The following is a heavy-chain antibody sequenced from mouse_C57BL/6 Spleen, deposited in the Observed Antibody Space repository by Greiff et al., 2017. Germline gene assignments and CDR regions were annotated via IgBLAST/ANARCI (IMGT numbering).Heavy chain of an antibody. CDR2: INYDGSST. J-gene: IGHJ2*01. Sequence: EVMLVESEGGLVQPGSSMKLSCTASGFTFSDYYMAWVRQVPEKGLEWVANINYDGSSTYYLDSLKSRFIISRDNAKNILYLQMSSLKSEDTATYYCARVGWLLRDYFDYWGQGTTLTVPS. D-gene: IGHD2-3*01. CDR3: ARVGWLLRDYFDY. CDR1: GFTFSDYY. V-gene: IGHV5-16*01.